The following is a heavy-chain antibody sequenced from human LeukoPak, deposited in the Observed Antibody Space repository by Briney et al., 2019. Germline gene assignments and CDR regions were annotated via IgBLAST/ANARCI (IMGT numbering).Heavy chain of an antibody. Sequence: PSQTLSLTCTVSGGSLSSGDYYWSWIRQPPGKGLEWIGYIYYSGSTYYNPSLKSRVTISVDTSKNQFSLKLNSVTAADTAVYYCARDKLATVTTGWFDPWGQGTLVTVSS. CDR2: IYYSGST. CDR1: GGSLSSGDYY. V-gene: IGHV4-30-4*01. CDR3: ARDKLATVTTGWFDP. D-gene: IGHD4-17*01. J-gene: IGHJ5*02.